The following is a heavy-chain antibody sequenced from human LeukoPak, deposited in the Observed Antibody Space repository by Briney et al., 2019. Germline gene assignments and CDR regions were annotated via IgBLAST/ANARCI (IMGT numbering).Heavy chain of an antibody. V-gene: IGHV3-21*01. CDR3: ARELAAAGDLAYFDY. D-gene: IGHD6-13*01. J-gene: IGHJ4*02. CDR1: GFTFSSYS. Sequence: GGSLRLSCAASGFTFSSYSMNWVRQPPGKGLEWVSSISSSSSYIYYADSVKGRFTISRDNAKNSLYLQMNSLGAEDTAVYYCARELAAAGDLAYFDYWGQGTLVTVSS. CDR2: ISSSSSYI.